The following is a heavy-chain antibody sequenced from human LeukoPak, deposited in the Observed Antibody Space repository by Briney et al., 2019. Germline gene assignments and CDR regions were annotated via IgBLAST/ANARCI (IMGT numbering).Heavy chain of an antibody. J-gene: IGHJ4*02. CDR2: IYYSGST. CDR1: GGSISGYY. D-gene: IGHD4-17*01. Sequence: PSETLSLTCTVSGGSISGYYWSWIRQPPGKGLEWIGYIYYSGSTNYNPSLKSRVTISVDTSKNQFSLRLSSVTAADTAVYYCARRAYFGDYYYFDYWGQGTLVTVSS. V-gene: IGHV4-59*08. CDR3: ARRAYFGDYYYFDY.